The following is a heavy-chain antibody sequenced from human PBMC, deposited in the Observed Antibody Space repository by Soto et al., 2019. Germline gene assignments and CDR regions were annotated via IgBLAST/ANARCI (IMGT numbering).Heavy chain of an antibody. J-gene: IGHJ4*02. V-gene: IGHV3-66*01. D-gene: IGHD1-1*01. CDR2: IYSGGDT. CDR3: ARDGTYNWV. CDR1: GFTVSNNY. Sequence: ELQLVASGGGLVQPGGSLRLSCAASGFTVSNNYLRWVRQAPGKRLEWVSLIYSGGDTYYADSVKGRFTISRDNSKNTLYLQMNSLRAEDTAVYYCARDGTYNWVGGQGILVTVSS.